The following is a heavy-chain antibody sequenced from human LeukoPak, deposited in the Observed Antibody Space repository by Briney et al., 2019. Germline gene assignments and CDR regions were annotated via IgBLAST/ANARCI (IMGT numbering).Heavy chain of an antibody. Sequence: GGSLRLSCAASGFIFSSSWMSWVRQAPGKGLEWVANIKKDGSEKYYVDSVKGRFTISRDNAKSSLYLQMDSLRAEDTAVYYCVRISTAVAGADYWGQGTLVTVSS. CDR3: VRISTAVAGADY. J-gene: IGHJ4*02. D-gene: IGHD6-19*01. CDR1: GFIFSSSW. CDR2: IKKDGSEK. V-gene: IGHV3-7*01.